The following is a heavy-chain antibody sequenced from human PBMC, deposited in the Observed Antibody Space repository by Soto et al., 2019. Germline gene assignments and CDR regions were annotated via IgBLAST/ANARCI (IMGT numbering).Heavy chain of an antibody. CDR2: IYYSGSA. D-gene: IGHD3-10*01. V-gene: IGHV4-61*01. CDR1: GDYVTSVTQY. Sequence: EHPSLICSRSGDYVTSVTQYPSWIRQPPGKGLEWIGYIYYSGSADYNPSLGSRVTISIDTSKNQFSLKLTSVTAADTAVYYCERGVGFGYYYYRMDLWGQGTTVTVSS. J-gene: IGHJ6*02. CDR3: ERGVGFGYYYYRMDL.